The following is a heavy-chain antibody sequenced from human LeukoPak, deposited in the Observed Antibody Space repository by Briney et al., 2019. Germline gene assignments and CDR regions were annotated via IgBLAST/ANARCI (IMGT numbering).Heavy chain of an antibody. V-gene: IGHV3-53*05. J-gene: IGHJ5*02. CDR3: ARNWFDP. Sequence: GGSLRLSCAASGFTVSSDYMSWVRQAPGKGLEWVSVIYSGGSTYYADSVKGRFTISRDKSKNTVYLQMNSLRFEDTAMYYCARNWFDPWGQGTLVTVTS. CDR1: GFTVSSDY. CDR2: IYSGGST.